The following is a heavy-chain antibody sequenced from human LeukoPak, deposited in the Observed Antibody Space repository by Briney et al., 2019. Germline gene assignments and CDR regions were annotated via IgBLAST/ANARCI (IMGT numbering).Heavy chain of an antibody. CDR1: GDSISNYY. V-gene: IGHV4-59*01. CDR3: ARAPQLYHFDY. D-gene: IGHD2-8*01. J-gene: IGHJ4*02. Sequence: SETLSLTCTVSGDSISNYYWSWIRQPPGKGLEWIGYIYDSGSTDYNPSLKSRVTISVDTSKTQFSLQVTSATAADTAVYYCARAPQLYHFDYWGQGTLVTVSS. CDR2: IYDSGST.